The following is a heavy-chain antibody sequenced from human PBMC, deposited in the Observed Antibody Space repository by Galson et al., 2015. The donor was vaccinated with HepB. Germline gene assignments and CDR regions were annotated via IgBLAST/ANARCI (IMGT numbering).Heavy chain of an antibody. Sequence: SVKVSCKASGDTFSTYAISWVRQAPGQGFEWMGGTLPMVGITNYAQRSQGRVAITADKSTRTVYLELSSLTSDDSAVYYCATDYYETSAYLHWGQGTLVTVSS. V-gene: IGHV1-69*10. D-gene: IGHD3-22*01. CDR1: GDTFSTYA. CDR2: TLPMVGIT. J-gene: IGHJ4*02. CDR3: ATDYYETSAYLH.